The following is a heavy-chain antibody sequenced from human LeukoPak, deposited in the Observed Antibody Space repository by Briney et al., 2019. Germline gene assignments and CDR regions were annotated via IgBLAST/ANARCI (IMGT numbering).Heavy chain of an antibody. CDR3: AKDIYSSYDLARAFDY. D-gene: IGHD5-12*01. J-gene: IGHJ4*02. CDR2: ISGNGAKT. V-gene: IGHV3-23*01. Sequence: GGSLRLSCAASGFIFSYFAMSWVRQAPGKGREWVAGISGNGAKTYYVDYVRGGFTISRHNSKTTVDLQMDSLTAEDTALYYCAKDIYSSYDLARAFDYWGQGTLVTVSS. CDR1: GFIFSYFA.